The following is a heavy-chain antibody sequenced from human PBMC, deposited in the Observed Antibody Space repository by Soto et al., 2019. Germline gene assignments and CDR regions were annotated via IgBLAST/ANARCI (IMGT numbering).Heavy chain of an antibody. J-gene: IGHJ4*02. V-gene: IGHV4-59*01. CDR3: ARDGYDGSGSPYPAY. D-gene: IGHD3-10*01. Sequence: TSETLSLTCSVSGGSMSEYFWSWIRKSPGKGLEWIGYIYYLGSTDYNPSLKSRVTISVDTSKRQFSLRLTSVTAADTAVYYCARDGYDGSGSPYPAYWGPGTQVTVSS. CDR1: GGSMSEYF. CDR2: IYYLGST.